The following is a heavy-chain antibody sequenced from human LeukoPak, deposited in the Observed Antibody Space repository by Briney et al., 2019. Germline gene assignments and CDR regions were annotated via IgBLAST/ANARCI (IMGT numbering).Heavy chain of an antibody. CDR1: GGTFSSYA. Sequence: GASVKVSCKASGGTFSSYAISWVRQAPGQGLEWMGGIIPIFGTANYAQKFQGRVTITADESTSTAYMELSSLRSEDTAVYYCARGWGTMVRGVMKGAPFDYWGQGTLVTVSS. V-gene: IGHV1-69*13. J-gene: IGHJ4*02. CDR3: ARGWGTMVRGVMKGAPFDY. D-gene: IGHD3-10*01. CDR2: IIPIFGTA.